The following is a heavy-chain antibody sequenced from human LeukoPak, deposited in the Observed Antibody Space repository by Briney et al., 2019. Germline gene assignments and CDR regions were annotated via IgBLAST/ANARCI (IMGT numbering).Heavy chain of an antibody. CDR3: AREYGDLDY. CDR1: GDSISGFY. V-gene: IGHV4-4*07. D-gene: IGHD4-17*01. J-gene: IGHJ4*02. Sequence: KPSETLSLTCIVSGDSISGFYWSWIRQPAGKGLEWIGRIYPSKGTNYNPSLKSRVTMSTDTSKNQFSLKLRSVTAANTAVYYCAREYGDLDYWGQGTLVTVSS. CDR2: IYPSKGT.